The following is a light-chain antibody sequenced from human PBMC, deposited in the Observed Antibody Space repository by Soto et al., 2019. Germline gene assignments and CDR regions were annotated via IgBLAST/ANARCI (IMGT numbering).Light chain of an antibody. CDR1: SSDIGGYNY. Sequence: QSALTQPASVSGSPGQSITISCTGTSSDIGGYNYVSWYQQHPGKAPKLLIYSNDQRPSGVPNRFSGSKSGTSASLAISGLQSEDEADYYCAAWDDSLNGLYVFGTGTKVTVL. J-gene: IGLJ1*01. V-gene: IGLV2-14*01. CDR3: AAWDDSLNGLYV. CDR2: SND.